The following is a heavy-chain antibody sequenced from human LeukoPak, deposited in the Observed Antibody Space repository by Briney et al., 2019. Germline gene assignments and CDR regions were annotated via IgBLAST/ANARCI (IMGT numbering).Heavy chain of an antibody. V-gene: IGHV4-59*01. Sequence: SETLSLTCTVSGVSISTYYWSWIRQPPGEGLEWIGYMYYSGNSNYNPSLKSRVTISVDTSKNQFSLNLSSVTAADTAVYYCARGKSSFGPWGQGILVTVSS. CDR3: ARGKSSFGP. CDR1: GVSISTYY. J-gene: IGHJ5*02. CDR2: MYYSGNS.